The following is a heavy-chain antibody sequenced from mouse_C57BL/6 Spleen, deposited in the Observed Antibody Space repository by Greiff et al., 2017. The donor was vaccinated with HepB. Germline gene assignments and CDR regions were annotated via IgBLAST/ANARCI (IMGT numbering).Heavy chain of an antibody. CDR1: GFSLTSYG. D-gene: IGHD1-1*01. CDR3: ARHYYYGSSRYAMDY. Sequence: VKRVESGPGLVAPSQSLSITCTVSGFSLTSYGVDWVRQSPGKGLEWLGVIWGVGSTKYNSALKSRLSISKDNSKSQVFLKMNSLQTDDTAMYYCARHYYYGSSRYAMDYWGQGTSVTVSS. V-gene: IGHV2-6*01. CDR2: IWGVGST. J-gene: IGHJ4*01.